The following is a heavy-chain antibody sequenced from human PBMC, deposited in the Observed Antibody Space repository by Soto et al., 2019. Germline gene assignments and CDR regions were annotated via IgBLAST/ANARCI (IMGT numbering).Heavy chain of an antibody. CDR1: GGTFSSYA. Sequence: ASVKVSCKASGGTFSSYAISWVRQAPGQGLEWMGGIIPIFGTANYAQKFQGRVTITADESTSTAYMELSSLRSEDTAVYYCARVRQRGYYYYGMDVWGQGTTVTVSS. D-gene: IGHD3-16*01. V-gene: IGHV1-69*13. J-gene: IGHJ6*02. CDR2: IIPIFGTA. CDR3: ARVRQRGYYYYGMDV.